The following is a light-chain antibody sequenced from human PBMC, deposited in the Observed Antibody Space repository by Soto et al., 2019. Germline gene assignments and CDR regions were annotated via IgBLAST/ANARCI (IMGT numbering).Light chain of an antibody. Sequence: QSALTQPASVSGSPGQSITISCTGTSSDVGGYNYVSWYQQHPGKAPKLMIYEISHRPSGVSNRFSGAKSGNTASLTISVLQAEDEADYYCSSYTSSSTPFVFGTGTQLTVL. V-gene: IGLV2-14*01. CDR2: EIS. CDR1: SSDVGGYNY. CDR3: SSYTSSSTPFV. J-gene: IGLJ7*01.